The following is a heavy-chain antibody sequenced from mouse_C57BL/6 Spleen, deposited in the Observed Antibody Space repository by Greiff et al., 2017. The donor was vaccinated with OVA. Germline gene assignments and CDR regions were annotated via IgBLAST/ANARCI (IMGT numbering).Heavy chain of an antibody. CDR1: GFTFSDYG. J-gene: IGHJ3*01. V-gene: IGHV5-17*01. CDR3: ARGLGQSSFAY. D-gene: IGHD3-3*01. Sequence: DVKLVESGGGLVKPGGSLKLSCAASGFTFSDYGMHWVRQAPEKGLEWVAYISSGSSTIYYADTVKGRFTISRDNAKNTLFLQMTSLRSEDTAMYYCARGLGQSSFAYWGQGTLVTVSA. CDR2: ISSGSSTI.